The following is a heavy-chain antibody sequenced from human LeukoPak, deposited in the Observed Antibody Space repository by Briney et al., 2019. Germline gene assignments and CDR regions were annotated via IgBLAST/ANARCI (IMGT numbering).Heavy chain of an antibody. V-gene: IGHV3-7*03. CDR2: IKQDGSEK. J-gene: IGHJ6*02. CDR1: GFTFSNAW. D-gene: IGHD6-6*01. CDR3: ARRSRPFYYYGMDV. Sequence: GGSLRLSCATSGFTFSNAWMNWVRQAPGKGLEWVANIKQDGSEKYYVDSVKGRFTISRDNAKNSLYLQMNSLRAEDTAVYYCARRSRPFYYYGMDVWGQGTTVTVSS.